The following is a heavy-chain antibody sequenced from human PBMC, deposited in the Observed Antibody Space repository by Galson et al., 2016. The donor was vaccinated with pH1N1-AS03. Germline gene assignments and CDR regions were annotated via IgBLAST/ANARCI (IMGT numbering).Heavy chain of an antibody. CDR3: ARDQDGFDSAIFDS. D-gene: IGHD5-12*01. CDR2: INHDGGGR. J-gene: IGHJ4*02. V-gene: IGHV3-7*01. CDR1: GFTFSRFW. Sequence: SLRLSCAASGFTFSRFWMNWVRQAPGKGLEWVANINHDGGGRYYVDSARGRFTISRDNAKNSVYLQMNSLRAEDTAVYYCARDQDGFDSAIFDSWGQGTLVTVSS.